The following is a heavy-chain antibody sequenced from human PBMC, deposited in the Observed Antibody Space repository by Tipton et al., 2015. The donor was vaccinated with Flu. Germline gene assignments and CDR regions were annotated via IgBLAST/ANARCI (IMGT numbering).Heavy chain of an antibody. Sequence: QSGAEVKKPGESLKISCKGSGYSFTSYWIGWVRQMPGKGLEWMGIIYPGDSDTRYSTSFQGQVTISADKSISTAYLQWSSLKASDTAMYYCVRQPYLGDYGGYFDYWGQGTLVTVSS. CDR3: VRQPYLGDYGGYFDY. J-gene: IGHJ4*02. CDR2: IYPGDSDT. CDR1: GYSFTSYW. V-gene: IGHV5-51*01. D-gene: IGHD4-17*01.